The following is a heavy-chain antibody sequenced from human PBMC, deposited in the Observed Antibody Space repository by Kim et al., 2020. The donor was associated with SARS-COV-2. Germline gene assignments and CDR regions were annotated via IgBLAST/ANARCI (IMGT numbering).Heavy chain of an antibody. V-gene: IGHV3-23*01. Sequence: YLASSGKGPFTISRDKSKNTLFLQMNSLRAQDTAVYYCANRGGYSSSWYGWGQGTLVTVSS. CDR3: ANRGGYSSSWYG. D-gene: IGHD6-13*01. J-gene: IGHJ4*02.